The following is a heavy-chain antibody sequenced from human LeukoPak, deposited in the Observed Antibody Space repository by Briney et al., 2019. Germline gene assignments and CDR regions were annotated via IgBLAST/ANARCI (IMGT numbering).Heavy chain of an antibody. V-gene: IGHV4-34*01. D-gene: IGHD2-2*01. J-gene: IGHJ6*02. CDR1: GGSFSGYY. CDR2: INHSGST. CDR3: ARGSSIVVVPAALAYYYYYGMDV. Sequence: PSETLSLTCAVYGGSFSGYYWSWIRQPPGKGLEWIGEINHSGSTNYNPSLKSRVTISVDTSKNQFSLKLSSVTAADTAVYYCARGSSIVVVPAALAYYYYYGMDVWGQGTTVTVSS.